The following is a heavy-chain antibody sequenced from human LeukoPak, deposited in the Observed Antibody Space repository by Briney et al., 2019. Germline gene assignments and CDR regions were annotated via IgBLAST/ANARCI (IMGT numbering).Heavy chain of an antibody. J-gene: IGHJ5*02. Sequence: GESLRLSCAASGLIFRSYWMHWVRQAPGKGLVWVSTINSDGSSTTYADSVKGRFTISRDNAKNSLYLQMNSLRAEDTAVYYCARRDYYGSGRGFDPWGQGTLVTVSS. CDR1: GLIFRSYW. D-gene: IGHD3-10*01. CDR3: ARRDYYGSGRGFDP. V-gene: IGHV3-74*01. CDR2: INSDGSST.